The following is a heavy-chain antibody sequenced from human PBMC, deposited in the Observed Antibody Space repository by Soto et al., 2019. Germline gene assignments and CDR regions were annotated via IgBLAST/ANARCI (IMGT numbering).Heavy chain of an antibody. D-gene: IGHD3-10*01. CDR2: ISYDGSNK. Sequence: GGSLRLSCAASGFTFSSYAMHWVRQAPGKGLEWVAVISYDGSNKYYADSVKGRFTISRDNSKNTLYLQMNSLRAEDTAVYYCARVSSMVRGVMNYFDYWGQGTLVTVSS. CDR3: ARVSSMVRGVMNYFDY. J-gene: IGHJ4*02. V-gene: IGHV3-30-3*01. CDR1: GFTFSSYA.